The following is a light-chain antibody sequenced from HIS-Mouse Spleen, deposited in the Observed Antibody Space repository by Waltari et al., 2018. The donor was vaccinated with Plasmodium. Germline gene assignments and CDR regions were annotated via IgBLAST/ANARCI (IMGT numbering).Light chain of an antibody. J-gene: IGKJ1*01. Sequence: DIQMTQSPSSLSASVGDRVTITCQASQDISNYLNGYQQKPGKAPKLLIYDASNLATGVPSRFSGSGSGTDFTFTISSLQPEDIATYYCQQYDNRPPWTFGQGTKVEIK. CDR3: QQYDNRPPWT. V-gene: IGKV1-33*01. CDR1: QDISNY. CDR2: DAS.